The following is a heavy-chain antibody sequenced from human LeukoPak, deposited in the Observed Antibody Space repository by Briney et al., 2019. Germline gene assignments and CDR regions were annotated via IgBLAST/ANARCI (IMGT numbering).Heavy chain of an antibody. D-gene: IGHD1-7*01. CDR3: AKGSNGNYDY. V-gene: IGHV3-23*01. CDR2: ISGSGGGT. J-gene: IGHJ4*02. CDR1: GFTFSFYA. Sequence: GGSLRLSCAGSGFTFSFYAMSWVRQAPEKGLEWVSAISGSGGGTYYPDSLKGRFTISRDNSKNTLYMQMNSLRVEDTAIYYCAKGSNGNYDYWGRGTLVTVSS.